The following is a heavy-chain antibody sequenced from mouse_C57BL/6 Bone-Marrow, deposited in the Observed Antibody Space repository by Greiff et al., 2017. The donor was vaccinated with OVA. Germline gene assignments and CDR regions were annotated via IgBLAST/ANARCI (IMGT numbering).Heavy chain of an antibody. V-gene: IGHV1-55*01. CDR2: IYPGSGST. CDR1: GYTFTSYW. CDR3: ARSGGSSYPFAL. J-gene: IGHJ3*01. Sequence: VQLQQSGAELVKPGASVKMSCKASGYTFTSYWITWVKQRPGQGLEWIGDIYPGSGSTNYNEKFKSKATLTVDTSSSTAYMQLSSLTSEDSAVSYCARSGGSSYPFALWGQGTLVTVSA. D-gene: IGHD1-1*01.